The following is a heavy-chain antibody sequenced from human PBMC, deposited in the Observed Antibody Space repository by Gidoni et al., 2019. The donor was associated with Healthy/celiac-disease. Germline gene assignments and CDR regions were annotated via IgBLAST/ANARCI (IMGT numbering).Heavy chain of an antibody. D-gene: IGHD7-27*01. CDR2: IYYSGST. J-gene: IGHJ6*02. CDR3: ASKTGYYYYYGMDV. V-gene: IGHV4-39*01. CDR1: GASISSSSYY. Sequence: QLQLQASGPGLVKPSETLSLTCPVSGASISSSSYYWGWIRPPPGKGLEWIGSIYYSGSTYYNPSLKSRVTISVDTSKNQFSLKLSSVTAADTAVYYCASKTGYYYYYGMDVWGQGTTVTVSS.